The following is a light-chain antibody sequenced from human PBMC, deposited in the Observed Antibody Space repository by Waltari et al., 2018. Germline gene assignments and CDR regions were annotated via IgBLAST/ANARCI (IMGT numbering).Light chain of an antibody. J-gene: IGKJ3*01. V-gene: IGKV1-39*01. CDR3: QQSYSTPFT. CDR2: GAS. Sequence: DIQMTQSPSSLSASVGDRVTINCRASQSIRSYLNWYQQKPVKAPKLLIYGASSLLSGVPTRFSGSGSGTDFTLTISSLQPEDFATYFCQQSYSTPFTFGPGTKVEFK. CDR1: QSIRSY.